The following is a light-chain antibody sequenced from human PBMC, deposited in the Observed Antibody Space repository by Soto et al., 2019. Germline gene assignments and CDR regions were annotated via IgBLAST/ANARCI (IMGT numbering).Light chain of an antibody. CDR2: DVS. CDR1: SSDVGGYNY. Sequence: QSALTQPRSVSGSPGQSVTISCTGTSSDVGGYNYVSWYQQHPGKAPKLMIYDVSKRPSGVPDRFSGSKSGNTASLTISGLQAEDEADYYRCSSAGSHYVFGTGTKVTVL. CDR3: CSSAGSHYV. V-gene: IGLV2-11*01. J-gene: IGLJ1*01.